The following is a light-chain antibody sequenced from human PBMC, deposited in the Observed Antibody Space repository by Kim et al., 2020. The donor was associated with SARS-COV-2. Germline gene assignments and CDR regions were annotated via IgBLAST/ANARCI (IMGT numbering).Light chain of an antibody. CDR1: SSDVGGYNY. Sequence: LTQPRSVSGSPGQSVTISCTGTSSDVGGYNYVSWYQQHPGKAPKLMIYDVSKRPSGVPDRFSGSKSGNTASLTISGLQAEDEADYYCCSYAGSYTWVFGGGTKVTVL. CDR3: CSYAGSYTWV. V-gene: IGLV2-11*01. CDR2: DVS. J-gene: IGLJ3*02.